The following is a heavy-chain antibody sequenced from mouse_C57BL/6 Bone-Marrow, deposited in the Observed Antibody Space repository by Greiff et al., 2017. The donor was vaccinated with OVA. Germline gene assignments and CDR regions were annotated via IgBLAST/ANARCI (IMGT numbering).Heavy chain of an antibody. J-gene: IGHJ2*01. CDR3: ARWGGNYVDFDY. CDR1: GYTFTAYT. Sequence: ESGAELVKPGASVKLSCKASGYTFTAYTIHWVKQRSGQGLEWLGWFYPGSGSIKYNEKLKGKATLTADKSSSTVYMELSRLTSLYAAVYFCARWGGNYVDFDYWGQGTTLTVSS. CDR2: FYPGSGSI. D-gene: IGHD2-1*01. V-gene: IGHV1-62-2*01.